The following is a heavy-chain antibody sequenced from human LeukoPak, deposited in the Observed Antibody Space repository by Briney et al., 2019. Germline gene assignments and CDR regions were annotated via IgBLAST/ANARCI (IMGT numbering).Heavy chain of an antibody. V-gene: IGHV3-66*01. CDR2: IYSDSGGST. J-gene: IGHJ4*02. CDR3: ARGFTHDYGDYFDY. D-gene: IGHD4-17*01. Sequence: GGSLRLSCAASGFTVSSDYMSWVRQAPGKGLEWVSVIYSDSGGSTYYADSVKGRFTMSRDNSKNTLYLHMNSLRAEDTAVYYCARGFTHDYGDYFDYWGQGTLVTVSS. CDR1: GFTVSSDY.